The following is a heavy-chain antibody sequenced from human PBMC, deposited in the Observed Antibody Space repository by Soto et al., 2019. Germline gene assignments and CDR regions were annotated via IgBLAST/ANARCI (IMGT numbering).Heavy chain of an antibody. V-gene: IGHV3-30*18. CDR2: ISYDGSNK. CDR3: AKFFGGLEQIADY. D-gene: IGHD6-6*01. J-gene: IGHJ4*02. CDR1: GFTFSSYG. Sequence: SLRLSCAASGFTFSSYGMHWVRQAPGKGLEWVAVISYDGSNKYYADSVKGRFTISRDNSKNTLYLQMNSLRAEDTAVYYCAKFFGGLEQIADYWGQGTLVTVSS.